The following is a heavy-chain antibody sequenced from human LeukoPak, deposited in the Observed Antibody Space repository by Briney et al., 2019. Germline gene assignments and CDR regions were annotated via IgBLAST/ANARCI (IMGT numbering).Heavy chain of an antibody. Sequence: PGGSLRLSCAASGFTFDDYAMDWVRQAPGKGLEWVSLISGDGGSTYYADSVKGRFTISRDNSKNSLYLQMNSLRTEDTALYYCAKLRGPYDYVWGSYRSSSSDFDYWGQGTLVTVSS. CDR2: ISGDGGST. CDR1: GFTFDDYA. CDR3: AKLRGPYDYVWGSYRSSSSDFDY. J-gene: IGHJ4*02. V-gene: IGHV3-43*02. D-gene: IGHD3-16*02.